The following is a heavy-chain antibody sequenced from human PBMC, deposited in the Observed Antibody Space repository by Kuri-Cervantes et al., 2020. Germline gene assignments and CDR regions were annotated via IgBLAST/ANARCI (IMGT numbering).Heavy chain of an antibody. Sequence: SETLSLTCTVSGGSISSSSYYWGWIRQPPGKGLEWIGSIYYSGSTNYNPSLKSRVTISVDTSKNQFSLKLSSVTAADTAVYYCARGYSGYSIKYWGQGTLVTVSS. CDR2: IYYSGST. CDR1: GGSISSSSYY. V-gene: IGHV4-39*07. CDR3: ARGYSGYSIKY. J-gene: IGHJ4*02. D-gene: IGHD5-12*01.